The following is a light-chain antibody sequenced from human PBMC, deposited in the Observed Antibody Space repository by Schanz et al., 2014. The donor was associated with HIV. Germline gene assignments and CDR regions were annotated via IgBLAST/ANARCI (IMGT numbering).Light chain of an antibody. CDR1: SSTFRSNA. J-gene: IGLJ3*02. CDR2: NTY. Sequence: QSVLTQPPSASGTPGQRVTISCSGSSSTFRSNAVNWYQQLPGTAPTLVIYNTYHRPSGVPDRFSGSQSGASASLAISGLQSEDEADYYCATWDDSLDGWVFGGGTKLTVL. V-gene: IGLV1-44*01. CDR3: ATWDDSLDGWV.